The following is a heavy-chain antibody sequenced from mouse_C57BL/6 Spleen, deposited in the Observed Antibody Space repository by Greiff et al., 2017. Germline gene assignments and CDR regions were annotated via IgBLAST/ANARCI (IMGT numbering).Heavy chain of an antibody. J-gene: IGHJ2*01. CDR1: GYTFTSYW. V-gene: IGHV1-59*01. D-gene: IGHD2-3*01. Sequence: VQLQQPGAELVRPGTSVKLSCKASGYTFTSYWLHWVKQRPGQGLEWIGVIDPSDSYTNYNQKFKGKATLTVDTSSSTAYMQLSSLTSEDSAVYYCARWDGYYPDYWGQGTTLTVSS. CDR3: ARWDGYYPDY. CDR2: IDPSDSYT.